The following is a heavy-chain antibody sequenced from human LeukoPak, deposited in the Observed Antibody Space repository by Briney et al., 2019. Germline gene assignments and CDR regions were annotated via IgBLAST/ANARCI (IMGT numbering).Heavy chain of an antibody. D-gene: IGHD6-19*01. Sequence: SETLSLTCTVSGGSISSYYWSWIRQPPGKGLEWIGYIYYSGSTNYNPSLKSRVTISVDTSKNQFSLKLSSVTAADTAVYYCARGEVAVAGSFDYWGQGTLVTVSS. CDR1: GGSISSYY. V-gene: IGHV4-59*01. CDR2: IYYSGST. J-gene: IGHJ4*02. CDR3: ARGEVAVAGSFDY.